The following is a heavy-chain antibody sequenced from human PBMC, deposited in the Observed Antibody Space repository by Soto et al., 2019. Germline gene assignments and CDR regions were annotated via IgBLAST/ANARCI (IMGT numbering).Heavy chain of an antibody. D-gene: IGHD3-22*01. Sequence: EVQLVESGGGLVKPGGSLRLSCAASGFTFSSYSMNWVRQAPGKGLEWVSSISSSSSYIYYADSVKGRFTISRDNAKNSLYLQMNSLRDEDTAVYYCASHGKIANIKVVAEPNDYWGQGTLVTVSS. CDR2: ISSSSSYI. V-gene: IGHV3-21*01. CDR1: GFTFSSYS. J-gene: IGHJ4*02. CDR3: ASHGKIANIKVVAEPNDY.